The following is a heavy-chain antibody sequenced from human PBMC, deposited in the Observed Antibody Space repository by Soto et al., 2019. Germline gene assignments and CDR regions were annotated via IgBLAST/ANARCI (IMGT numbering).Heavy chain of an antibody. CDR2: INQSGST. J-gene: IGHJ6*02. CDR3: AKFKNYYYYGLDV. CDR1: GGSFSGYY. V-gene: IGHV4-34*01. Sequence: KPSETLSLTCTVYGGSFSGYYWTWIRQPPGKGLEWIGSINQSGSTTYNPSLKSRVTISVDTSKNQFSLSLSSVTAADTSVYYCAKFKNYYYYGLDVWGQGTTVTVSS.